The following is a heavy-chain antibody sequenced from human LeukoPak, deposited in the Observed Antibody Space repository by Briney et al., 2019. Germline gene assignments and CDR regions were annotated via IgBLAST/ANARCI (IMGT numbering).Heavy chain of an antibody. J-gene: IGHJ4*02. Sequence: GGSLRLSCAASGFTFSTYAMTWVRQAPGKGLEWISGINSNGDEIYYADSVRGRFTISRDNSNNALYLQMDSLRAEDTAVYYCANWIGSSSRDYWGQGTLVTVSS. D-gene: IGHD6-6*01. V-gene: IGHV3-23*01. CDR2: INSNGDEI. CDR1: GFTFSTYA. CDR3: ANWIGSSSRDY.